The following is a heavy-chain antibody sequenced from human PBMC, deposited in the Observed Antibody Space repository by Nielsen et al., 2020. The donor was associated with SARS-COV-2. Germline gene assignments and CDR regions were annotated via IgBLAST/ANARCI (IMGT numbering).Heavy chain of an antibody. D-gene: IGHD5-24*01. CDR1: GGSISTGSHY. J-gene: IGHJ4*02. V-gene: IGHV4-61*01. CDR3: VRIDMATISVDY. Sequence: SETLSLTCIVSGGSISTGSHYWSWIRQPPGKGLDWIGYIFYRGNTHYNPSLKSRVTISVDTSKNQFSLKVNSVTAADTAVYYCVRIDMATISVDYWGRGTLVTVSS. CDR2: IFYRGNT.